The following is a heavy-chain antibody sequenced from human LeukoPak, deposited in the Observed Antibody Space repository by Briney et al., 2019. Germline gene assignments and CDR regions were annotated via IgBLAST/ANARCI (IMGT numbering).Heavy chain of an antibody. V-gene: IGHV1-69*04. J-gene: IGHJ4*02. CDR1: GGTFSSYA. CDR3: AREGRSNCGGDCDPGY. CDR2: IIPILGIA. Sequence: GASVKVSCKASGGTFSSYAISCVRQAPGQGLEWMGRIIPILGIANYAQKFQGRVTITADKSTSTAYMELSSLRSEDTAVYYCAREGRSNCGGDCDPGYWGQGTLVTVSS. D-gene: IGHD2-21*02.